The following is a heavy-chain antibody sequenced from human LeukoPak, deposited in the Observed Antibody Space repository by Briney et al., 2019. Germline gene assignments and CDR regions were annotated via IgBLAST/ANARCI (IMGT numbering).Heavy chain of an antibody. Sequence: SETLSLTCTVSGGSISSYYWSWIRQPPGKGLEWIGYSYYSGSTNYNPSLKSRVTISVDTSNNQFSLKLNSVTAADTAVYYCARDNRYYDYVWGSYRPPGYFDYWGQGTLVTVSS. CDR1: GGSISSYY. V-gene: IGHV4-59*01. CDR3: ARDNRYYDYVWGSYRPPGYFDY. CDR2: SYYSGST. J-gene: IGHJ4*02. D-gene: IGHD3-16*02.